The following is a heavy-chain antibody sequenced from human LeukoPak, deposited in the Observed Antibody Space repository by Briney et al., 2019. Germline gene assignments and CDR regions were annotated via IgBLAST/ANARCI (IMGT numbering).Heavy chain of an antibody. Sequence: ASVKVSCXASGYTFTGYYMHWVRQAPGQGLEWMGWINPNSGGTNYAQKFQARVAMTRDTSISTAYMELSRLRSDDTAVYYCARSRSRDCSSNSCYSYGLDYWGQGTLVTVSS. CDR3: ARSRSRDCSSNSCYSYGLDY. J-gene: IGHJ4*02. CDR2: INPNSGGT. D-gene: IGHD2-2*01. V-gene: IGHV1-2*02. CDR1: GYTFTGYY.